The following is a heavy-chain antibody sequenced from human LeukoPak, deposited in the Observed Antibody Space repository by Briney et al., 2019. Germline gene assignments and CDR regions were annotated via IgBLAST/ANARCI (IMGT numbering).Heavy chain of an antibody. CDR2: IYYSGST. J-gene: IGHJ4*02. D-gene: IGHD5-24*01. V-gene: IGHV4-59*01. CDR1: GGSISSYY. Sequence: SENLSLTCTVSGGSISSYYWSWIRQPPGKGLEWIGYIYYSGSTNYNPSLKSRVTISVDTSKNQFSLKLSSVTAADTAVYYCAREMATRGPTFDYWGQGTLVTVSS. CDR3: AREMATRGPTFDY.